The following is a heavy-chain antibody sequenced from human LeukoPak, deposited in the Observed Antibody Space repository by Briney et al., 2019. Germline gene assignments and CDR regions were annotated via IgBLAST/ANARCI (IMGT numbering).Heavy chain of an antibody. V-gene: IGHV3-21*01. CDR1: GFTFSSYT. D-gene: IGHD2-2*01. CDR3: ARFGYCSSISCYAV. J-gene: IGHJ4*02. CDR2: ISASGNYI. Sequence: GALRLSCSASGFTFSSYTMKWVRQAPGKGLEWVSSISASGNYIYYADSVKGRFTISRDSAKSSLYLQMNSLRAEDTAVYYCARFGYCSSISCYAVWGQGTLVTVSS.